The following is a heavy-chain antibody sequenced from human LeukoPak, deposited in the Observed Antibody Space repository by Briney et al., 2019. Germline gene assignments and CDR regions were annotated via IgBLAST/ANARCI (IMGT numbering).Heavy chain of an antibody. CDR2: IIPIFGTA. CDR3: ASGYSSSWYEAFDI. Sequence: SVKVSCKASGGTFSSYAISWVRQAPGQGLEWMGGIIPIFGTANYAQKFQGRVTITTDESTSTAYMELSSLRSEDTAVYYCASGYSSSWYEAFDIWGQGTMVTVSS. J-gene: IGHJ3*02. V-gene: IGHV1-69*05. CDR1: GGTFSSYA. D-gene: IGHD6-13*01.